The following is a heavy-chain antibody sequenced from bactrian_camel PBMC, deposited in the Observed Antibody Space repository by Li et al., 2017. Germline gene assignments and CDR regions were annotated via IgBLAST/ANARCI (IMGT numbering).Heavy chain of an antibody. Sequence: VQLVESGGGSVQTGGSLRISCVVSGFSDSDNCLGWFRQAPGKERQGVAAIYNDGGSKYYADSVNGRFAISQDNARNTLYLTMNNLEPDWTYWGQGTQVTVS. CDR2: IYNDGGSK. J-gene: IGHJ4*01. D-gene: IGHD1*01. V-gene: IGHV3S31*01. CDR1: GFSDSDNC.